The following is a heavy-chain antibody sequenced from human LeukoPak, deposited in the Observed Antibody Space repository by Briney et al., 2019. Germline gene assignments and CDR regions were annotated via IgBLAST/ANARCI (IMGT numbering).Heavy chain of an antibody. CDR2: INPNSGDT. Sequence: GASVKVSCKASGYTFTGYYVHWVRQAPGQGLEWMGWINPNSGDTSYAQKFQGRVTMTRDTSISTAYMELSRLRSDDTAVYYCARVGPEILTGYLYCGHGTLVTVSS. CDR3: ARVGPEILTGYLY. D-gene: IGHD3-9*01. V-gene: IGHV1-2*02. CDR1: GYTFTGYY. J-gene: IGHJ4*01.